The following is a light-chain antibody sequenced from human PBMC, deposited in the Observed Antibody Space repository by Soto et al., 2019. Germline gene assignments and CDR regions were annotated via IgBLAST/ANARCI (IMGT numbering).Light chain of an antibody. CDR1: QSVLYNSDNKNY. CDR2: WAS. Sequence: DIVMTQSPDSLAVSLGERATINCKSSQSVLYNSDNKNYLAWYQQKPGQPPKLLIYWASTRESGVPDRFSGSGSGTDFTLTISSLQAADVAVYYCQQYYITPYSFGQGTKLAIK. J-gene: IGKJ2*01. V-gene: IGKV4-1*01. CDR3: QQYYITPYS.